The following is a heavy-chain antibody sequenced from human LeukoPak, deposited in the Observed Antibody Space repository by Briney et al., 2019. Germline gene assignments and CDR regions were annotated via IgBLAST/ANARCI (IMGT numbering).Heavy chain of an antibody. Sequence: GASVKVSCKASGYTFTNYYMHWVRQAPGQGLEWMGIINPSGGSTSYTQMFQGRVTMTRDTSTSTVYMELSGLRSEGTAVYYCARADYGGNSDYYFYGLDVWGQGTTVTVSS. J-gene: IGHJ6*02. CDR1: GYTFTNYY. V-gene: IGHV1-46*01. D-gene: IGHD4-23*01. CDR2: INPSGGST. CDR3: ARADYGGNSDYYFYGLDV.